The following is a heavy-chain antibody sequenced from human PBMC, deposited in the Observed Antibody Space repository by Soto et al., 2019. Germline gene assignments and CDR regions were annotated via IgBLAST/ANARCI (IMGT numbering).Heavy chain of an antibody. CDR1: GFTFDDYA. CDR2: ISWNSGSI. V-gene: IGHV3-9*01. J-gene: IGHJ4*02. CDR3: AKASYYYDSSGYALMDY. D-gene: IGHD3-22*01. Sequence: PGGSLRLSCAASGFTFDDYAMHWVRQAPGKGLEWVSGISWNSGSIGYADSVKGRFTISRDNAKNSLYLQMNSLRAEDTALYYCAKASYYYDSSGYALMDYWGQGTLVTVSS.